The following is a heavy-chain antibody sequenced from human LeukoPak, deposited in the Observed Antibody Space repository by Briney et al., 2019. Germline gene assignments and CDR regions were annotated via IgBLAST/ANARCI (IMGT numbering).Heavy chain of an antibody. V-gene: IGHV3-21*01. J-gene: IGHJ5*02. Sequence: GGSLRLSCAASGFTFSSYTMNWVRQAPGKGLEWVSSISSSSSYIYYADSVKGRFTISRDNAKNSLYLQMNSLRAEDTAVYYCARDRAVAGLFDPWGQGTLVTVSS. CDR1: GFTFSSYT. CDR2: ISSSSSYI. D-gene: IGHD6-19*01. CDR3: ARDRAVAGLFDP.